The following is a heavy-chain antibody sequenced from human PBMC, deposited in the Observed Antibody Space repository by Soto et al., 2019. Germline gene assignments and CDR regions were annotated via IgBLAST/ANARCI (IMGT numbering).Heavy chain of an antibody. D-gene: IGHD3-22*01. Sequence: GGSLRLSCAASGFTFSSYSMNWVRQAPGKGLEWVSYISSSSTIYYADSWKGRFTISRDNAKNSLYLQMNSLRDEDTAVYYCARGEEYYYDSSGYPLFDYWGQGTLVTVSS. CDR3: ARGEEYYYDSSGYPLFDY. V-gene: IGHV3-48*02. CDR1: GFTFSSYS. CDR2: ISSSSTI. J-gene: IGHJ4*02.